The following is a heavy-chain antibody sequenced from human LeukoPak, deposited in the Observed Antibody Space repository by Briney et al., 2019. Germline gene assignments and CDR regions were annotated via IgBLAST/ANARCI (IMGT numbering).Heavy chain of an antibody. J-gene: IGHJ5*02. CDR3: ARDHDATSGWFDP. V-gene: IGHV1-69*04. D-gene: IGHD1-26*01. Sequence: SVKVSCKASGGTFSSYAISWVRQAPGQGLEWMGRIILIFGIANYAQKFQGRVTITADKSTSTAYMELSSLRSEDTAVYYCARDHDATSGWFDPWGQGTLVTVSS. CDR1: GGTFSSYA. CDR2: IILIFGIA.